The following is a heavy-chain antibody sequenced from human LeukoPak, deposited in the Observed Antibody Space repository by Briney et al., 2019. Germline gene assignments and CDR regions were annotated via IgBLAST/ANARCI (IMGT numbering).Heavy chain of an antibody. Sequence: GGSLRLSCAASGFTVSSNYMSWVRQAPGKGLEWVSVIYSGGSTYYADSVKGRFTISRDNSKNTLYLQMNSLRAEDTAVYYCARDQRGPEAPSSGWYGEYYYYYMDVWGKGTTVAVSS. D-gene: IGHD6-19*01. J-gene: IGHJ6*03. CDR3: ARDQRGPEAPSSGWYGEYYYYYMDV. CDR1: GFTVSSNY. V-gene: IGHV3-53*01. CDR2: IYSGGST.